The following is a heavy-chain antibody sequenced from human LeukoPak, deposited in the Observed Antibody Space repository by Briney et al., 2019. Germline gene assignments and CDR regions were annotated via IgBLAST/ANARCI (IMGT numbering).Heavy chain of an antibody. Sequence: GGSLRLSCAASGFTFSSYGMHWVRQAPGKGLEWVAFIRYDGSNKYYADSVKGRFTISRDNSKNTLYLQMNSLRAEDTAVYYCARGSYYDILTGYQYYFDYWGQGTLVTVSS. CDR3: ARGSYYDILTGYQYYFDY. V-gene: IGHV3-30*02. J-gene: IGHJ4*02. CDR1: GFTFSSYG. D-gene: IGHD3-9*01. CDR2: IRYDGSNK.